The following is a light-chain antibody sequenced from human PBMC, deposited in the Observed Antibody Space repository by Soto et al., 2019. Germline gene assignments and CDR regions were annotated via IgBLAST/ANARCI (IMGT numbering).Light chain of an antibody. Sequence: DIQMTQSPSSLSASVGDRVTITCRASQSITRYLNWYQQKPGKAPKLLIYAASSLQSGVPSRFIGSGSWTDFTLTISSLQPEDSATYYCQQSHTTPTFGQGTRLEMK. CDR1: QSITRY. CDR3: QQSHTTPT. CDR2: AAS. J-gene: IGKJ5*01. V-gene: IGKV1-39*01.